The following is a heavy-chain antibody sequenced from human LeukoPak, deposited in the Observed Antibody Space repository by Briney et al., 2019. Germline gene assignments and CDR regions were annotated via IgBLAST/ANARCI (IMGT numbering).Heavy chain of an antibody. CDR1: GGSISSGTYY. Sequence: PSETLSLTCTVSGGSISSGTYYWGWIRQPPGKGLEWIGSISYSGTTSYNPSLKSRVTISVDTSKNQLSLKLSSVTAADTAVYYCARRGDYWGQGTLATVSS. V-gene: IGHV4-39*01. J-gene: IGHJ4*02. CDR2: ISYSGTT. CDR3: ARRGDY. D-gene: IGHD3-16*01.